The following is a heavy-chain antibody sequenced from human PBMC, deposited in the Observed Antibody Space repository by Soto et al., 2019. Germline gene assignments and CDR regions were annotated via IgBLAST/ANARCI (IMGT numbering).Heavy chain of an antibody. CDR2: IRSKAYGGTT. D-gene: IGHD5-12*01. CDR1: GFTFGDYA. CDR3: TRWAIPVWWLRISYFDY. J-gene: IGHJ4*02. V-gene: IGHV3-49*03. Sequence: GGSLRLSCTASGFTFGDYAMSWFRQAPGKGLEWVGFIRSKAYGGTTEYAASVKGRFTISRDDSKSIAYLQMNSLKTEDTAVYYCTRWAIPVWWLRISYFDYWGQGTLVTVAA.